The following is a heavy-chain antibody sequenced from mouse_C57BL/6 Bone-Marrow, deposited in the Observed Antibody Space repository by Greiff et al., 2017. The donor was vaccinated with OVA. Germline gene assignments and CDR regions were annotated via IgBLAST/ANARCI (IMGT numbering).Heavy chain of an antibody. CDR1: GYAFSSSW. D-gene: IGHD2-4*01. J-gene: IGHJ2*01. V-gene: IGHV1-82*01. CDR2: IYPGDGDT. Sequence: QVQLKESGPELVKPGASVKISCKASGYAFSSSWMNWVKQRPGKGLEWIGRIYPGDGDTNYNGKFKGKATLTADKSSSTAYMQLSSLTSEDSAVYFCARVYDYDGDFDYWGQGTTLTVSS. CDR3: ARVYDYDGDFDY.